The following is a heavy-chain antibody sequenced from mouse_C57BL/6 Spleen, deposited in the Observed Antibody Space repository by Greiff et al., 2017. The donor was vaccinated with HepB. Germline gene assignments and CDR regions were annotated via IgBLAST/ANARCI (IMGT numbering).Heavy chain of an antibody. CDR3: SNGFAY. CDR1: GYTFTDYY. Sequence: VKLVESGAELVRPGASVKLSCKASGYTFTDYYINWVKQRPGQGLEWIARIYPGSGNTYYNEKFKGKATLTAEKSSSTAYMQLSSLTSEDSAVYFCSNGFAYWGQGTLVTVSA. D-gene: IGHD2-5*01. CDR2: IYPGSGNT. J-gene: IGHJ3*01. V-gene: IGHV1-76*01.